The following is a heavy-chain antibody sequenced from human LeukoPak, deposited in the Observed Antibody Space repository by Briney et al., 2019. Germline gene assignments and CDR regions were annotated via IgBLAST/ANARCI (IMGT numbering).Heavy chain of an antibody. Sequence: GGSLRLSCAASGFTFDDYAMHWVRQAPGKGLEWVSGIRWNSGGRGYADSVKGRITISRDDAKNSLYLQMNSLRDEDTALYYCAKEGIEAAGRYNWFAPWGQGTLVTVSS. CDR2: IRWNSGGR. CDR3: AKEGIEAAGRYNWFAP. V-gene: IGHV3-9*01. J-gene: IGHJ5*02. D-gene: IGHD6-13*01. CDR1: GFTFDDYA.